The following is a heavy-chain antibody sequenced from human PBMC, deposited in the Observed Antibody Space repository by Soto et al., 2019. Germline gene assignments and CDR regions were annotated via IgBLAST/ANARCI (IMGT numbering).Heavy chain of an antibody. D-gene: IGHD3-3*01. CDR2: ISGSGGST. V-gene: IGHV3-23*01. Sequence: GGSLRLSCAASGFTFSSYAMSWVRQAPGKGLEWVSAISGSGGSTYYADSVKGRFTISRDNSKNTLYLQMNSLRAEDTAVYYCAKDNRQTIFGVVGQTRYMDVWGKGTTVTVSS. CDR1: GFTFSSYA. J-gene: IGHJ6*03. CDR3: AKDNRQTIFGVVGQTRYMDV.